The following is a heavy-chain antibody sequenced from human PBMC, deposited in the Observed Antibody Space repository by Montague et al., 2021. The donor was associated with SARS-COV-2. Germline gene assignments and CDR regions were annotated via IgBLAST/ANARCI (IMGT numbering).Heavy chain of an antibody. D-gene: IGHD4/OR15-4a*01. CDR3: ARDKGAATPFDP. CDR1: GLTFSNHW. J-gene: IGHJ5*02. CDR2: ITTDATNT. V-gene: IGHV3-74*03. Sequence: SLRLSCAASGLTFSNHWMHWVRQPPGKGLVWVSRITTDATNTAYADSVKGPFTVSRDNAKNTLYLQMNSLRVEDTAVYYCARDKGAATPFDPWGQGTLVTVSS.